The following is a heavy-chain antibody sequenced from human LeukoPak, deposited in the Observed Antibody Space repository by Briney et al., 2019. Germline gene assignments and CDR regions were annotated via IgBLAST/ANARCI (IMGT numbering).Heavy chain of an antibody. J-gene: IGHJ4*02. V-gene: IGHV4-31*03. CDR3: ARGPYCSGGSCYPWVQKPRGYFDY. Sequence: SETLSLTCTVSGGSISSGGYYWSWIRQHPGKGLEWIGYIYYSGSTYYNPSLKSRVTISVDTSKNQFSLKLSSVTAADTAVYYCARGPYCSGGSCYPWVQKPRGYFDYWGQGTLVTVSS. D-gene: IGHD2-15*01. CDR2: IYYSGST. CDR1: GGSISSGGYY.